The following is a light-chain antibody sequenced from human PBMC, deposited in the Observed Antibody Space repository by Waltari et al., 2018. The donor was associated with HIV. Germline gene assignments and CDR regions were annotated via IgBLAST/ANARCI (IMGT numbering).Light chain of an antibody. CDR2: EVT. CDR3: SSYTSTSTQV. Sequence: QSALTQPASVSGSPGQSITISCSGTSSDVGGYNYVYWYQPPPGKAPKLMICEVTNRPSGVANRFSGSKSGNTASLTISGLQPEDEADYYCSSYTSTSTQVFGTGTTVTVL. V-gene: IGLV2-14*01. J-gene: IGLJ1*01. CDR1: SSDVGGYNY.